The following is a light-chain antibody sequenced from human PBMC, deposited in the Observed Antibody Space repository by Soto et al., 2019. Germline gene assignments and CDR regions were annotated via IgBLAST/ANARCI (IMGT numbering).Light chain of an antibody. CDR1: NSDVGSHNF. Sequence: QSALTQPASVSGSPGQSITISCTGTNSDVGSHNFVSWYQQYPGKAPELLIYEASKRPSGLSNRFSGSKSGNTASLTISGLQAEDEADYYCCSLTNGATWVFGGGTKLTV. V-gene: IGLV2-23*01. J-gene: IGLJ3*02. CDR3: CSLTNGATWV. CDR2: EAS.